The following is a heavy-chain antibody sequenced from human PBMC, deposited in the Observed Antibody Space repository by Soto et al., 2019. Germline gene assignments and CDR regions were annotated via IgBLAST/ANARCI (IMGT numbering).Heavy chain of an antibody. CDR3: ARVGDGYNFDY. V-gene: IGHV3-33*01. J-gene: IGHJ4*02. CDR2: IWYDGSNK. CDR1: GFTFSSYG. D-gene: IGHD5-12*01. Sequence: QVQLVESRGGVVQPGRSLRLSCAASGFTFSSYGMHWVRQAPGKGLEWVAVIWYDGSNKYYADSVKGRFTISRDNSKNTLYLQMNSLRAEDTAVYYCARVGDGYNFDYWGQGTLVTVSS.